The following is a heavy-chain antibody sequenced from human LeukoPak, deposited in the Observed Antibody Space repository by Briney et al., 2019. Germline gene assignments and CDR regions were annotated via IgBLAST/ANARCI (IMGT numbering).Heavy chain of an antibody. CDR2: IYHSGST. D-gene: IGHD3-3*01. Sequence: SETLSLTCTVSGYSISSGYYWGWIRQPPGKGLEWIGSIYHSGSTYYNPSLKSRVTISVDTSKNQFSLKLSSVTAADTAVYYCARTEIGGYYDFWSGYSAYFDYWGQGTLVTVSS. V-gene: IGHV4-38-2*02. J-gene: IGHJ4*02. CDR3: ARTEIGGYYDFWSGYSAYFDY. CDR1: GYSISSGYY.